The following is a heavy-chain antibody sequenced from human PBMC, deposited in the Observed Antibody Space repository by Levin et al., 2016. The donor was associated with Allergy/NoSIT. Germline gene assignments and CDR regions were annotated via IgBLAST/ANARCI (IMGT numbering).Heavy chain of an antibody. CDR2: ISSSSSYI. Sequence: VRQAPGKGLEWVSSISSSSSYIYYADSVKGRFTTSRDNAKNSLYLQMNSLRAEDTAVYYCAKGEEADYWGQGTLVTVSS. CDR3: AKGEEADY. J-gene: IGHJ4*02. D-gene: IGHD1-26*01. V-gene: IGHV3-21*01.